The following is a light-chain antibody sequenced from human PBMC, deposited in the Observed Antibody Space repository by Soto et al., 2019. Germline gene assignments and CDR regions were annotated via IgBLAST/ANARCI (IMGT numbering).Light chain of an antibody. CDR1: SSNIGAGYD. V-gene: IGLV1-40*01. J-gene: IGLJ1*01. CDR3: QSYDRSLGGYV. CDR2: GNS. Sequence: QSVLTQPPSVSGAPGQRVTISCTGSSSNIGAGYDVHWYQQLPGTAPKLLIYGNSNRPSGIPDRFSGSKSGTSASLAITGLQAEDEADYYCQSYDRSLGGYVFGTRTKVTVL.